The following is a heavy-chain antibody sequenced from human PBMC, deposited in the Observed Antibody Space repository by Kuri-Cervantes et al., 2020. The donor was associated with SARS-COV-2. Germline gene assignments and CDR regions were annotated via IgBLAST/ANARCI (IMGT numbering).Heavy chain of an antibody. J-gene: IGHJ4*02. CDR1: GFTFSSYA. D-gene: IGHD5-12*01. V-gene: IGHV3-30*04. Sequence: GESLKISCAASGFTFSSYAMSWVRQAPGKGLEWVAVISYDGSNKYYADSVKGRFTISRDNSKNTLYLQMNSLRAEDTAVYYCARERYSGYDYFASYIDYWGQGTLVTVSS. CDR3: ARERYSGYDYFASYIDY. CDR2: ISYDGSNK.